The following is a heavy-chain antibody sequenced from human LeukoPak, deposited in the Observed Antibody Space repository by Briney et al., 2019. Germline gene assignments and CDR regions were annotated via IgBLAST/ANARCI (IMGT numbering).Heavy chain of an antibody. Sequence: GASVKVSCKASGYTFTGYYMHWVRQAPGQGLEWMGRINPNSGGTNYAQKFQGRVTMTRDTSISTAYMELSRLRSDDTAVYYCARGLLLWFGELLRRPAYDYWGQGTLVTVSS. CDR3: ARGLLLWFGELLRRPAYDY. CDR1: GYTFTGYY. J-gene: IGHJ4*02. D-gene: IGHD3-10*01. V-gene: IGHV1-2*06. CDR2: INPNSGGT.